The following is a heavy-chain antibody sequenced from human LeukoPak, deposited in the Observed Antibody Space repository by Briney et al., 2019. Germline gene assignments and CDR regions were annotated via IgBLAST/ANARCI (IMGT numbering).Heavy chain of an antibody. CDR2: INPNSGGT. CDR1: GYTFTGYY. D-gene: IGHD2-2*01. Sequence: ASVTVSCKASGYTFTGYYMHWVRQAPGQGFEWMGWINPNSGGTNYAQKFQGRVTMTRDTSISTAYMELSRLRSDDTAVYYCARVWRDIVVVPAATPFDYWGQGTLVTVSS. J-gene: IGHJ4*02. V-gene: IGHV1-2*02. CDR3: ARVWRDIVVVPAATPFDY.